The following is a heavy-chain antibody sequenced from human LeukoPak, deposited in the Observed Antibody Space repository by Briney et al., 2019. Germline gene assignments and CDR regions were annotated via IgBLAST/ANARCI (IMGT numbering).Heavy chain of an antibody. J-gene: IGHJ6*03. CDR1: GFTFSSYE. CDR2: ISSSGSTI. D-gene: IGHD3-22*01. CDR3: ARVTGYYDSSGYYPHYYYYMDV. V-gene: IGHV3-48*03. Sequence: GGSLRLSCAASGFTFSSYEMNWVRQAPGKGLEWVSYISSSGSTIYYADSVKGRFTISRDNAKNSLYLQMNSLRAEDTAVYYCARVTGYYDSSGYYPHYYYYMDVWGKGTTVTISS.